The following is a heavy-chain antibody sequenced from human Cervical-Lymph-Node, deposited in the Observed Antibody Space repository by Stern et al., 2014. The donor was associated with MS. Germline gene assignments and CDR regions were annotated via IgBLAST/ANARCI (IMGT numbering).Heavy chain of an antibody. J-gene: IGHJ4*02. V-gene: IGHV4-4*02. CDR2: VYHTGSA. CDR1: GDSISNDNW. Sequence: QVQLQESGPGLVRPSGTLSLTCAVSGDSISNDNWWSWVRQPPGKGLEWIGEVYHTGSANYEPSLKSRVTISVAKSKNQFSLRLPSMTAADTAVYYCARDQGFQLMNSWGQGTLVIVSS. D-gene: IGHD2-2*01. CDR3: ARDQGFQLMNS.